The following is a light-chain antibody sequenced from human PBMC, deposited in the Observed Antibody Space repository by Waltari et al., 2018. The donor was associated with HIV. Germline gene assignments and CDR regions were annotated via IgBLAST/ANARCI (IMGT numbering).Light chain of an antibody. CDR1: SSNIGNNA. CDR3: AAAWDDSLNGPV. J-gene: IGLJ2*01. CDR2: YDE. V-gene: IGLV1-36*01. Sequence: QSVLTQPPSVSEAPRQRVTISCSGSSSNIGNNAVNWYQQLPGKAPKLLICYDELLRPGVADRFSGSKSGTSAALAISGLQSEDEADYYCAAAWDDSLNGPVFGGGTKLTVL.